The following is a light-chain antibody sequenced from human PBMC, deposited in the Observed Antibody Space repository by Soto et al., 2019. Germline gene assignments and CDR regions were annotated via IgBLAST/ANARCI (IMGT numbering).Light chain of an antibody. CDR3: MQSRQAVA. CDR1: QSLLYSDGNNY. V-gene: IGKV2-28*01. CDR2: LAS. J-gene: IGKJ4*01. Sequence: DTVLTQSPHSLTVTPGEAASISCRSSQSLLYSDGNNYLDWYLQKPGQSPQLLIYLASTRASGVPDGFSGSGSGTDFTLKISRVEAADVGFYYCMQSRQAVAFGGGTKVEI.